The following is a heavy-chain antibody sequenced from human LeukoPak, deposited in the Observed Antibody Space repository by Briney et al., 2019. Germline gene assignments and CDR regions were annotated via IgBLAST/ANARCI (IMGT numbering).Heavy chain of an antibody. CDR1: GYTFTSHY. J-gene: IGHJ3*02. CDR3: ARVGRRPYDAFDM. V-gene: IGHV1-46*04. Sequence: GASVKVSCKASGYTFTSHYMHWVRQAPGQGPEWMGRIDPSGGSASYAQKLQGRVTMTRDTSMSTIYMELSSLRSEDTAVYYCARVGRRPYDAFDMWGQGTMVTVSS. D-gene: IGHD1-1*01. CDR2: IDPSGGSA.